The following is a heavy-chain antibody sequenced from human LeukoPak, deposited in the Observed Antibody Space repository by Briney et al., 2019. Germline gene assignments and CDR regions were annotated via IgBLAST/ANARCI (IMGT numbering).Heavy chain of an antibody. CDR3: ARVIPTSIAVAQSHAFDI. D-gene: IGHD6-19*01. CDR1: GGSISSSSYY. V-gene: IGHV4-39*07. J-gene: IGHJ3*02. Sequence: SETLSFTCTVSGGSISSSSYYWGWIRQPPGKGLEWIGSIYYSGSTYYNPSLKSRVTISVDTSKNQFSLKLSSVTAADTAVYYCARVIPTSIAVAQSHAFDIWGQGTMVTVSS. CDR2: IYYSGST.